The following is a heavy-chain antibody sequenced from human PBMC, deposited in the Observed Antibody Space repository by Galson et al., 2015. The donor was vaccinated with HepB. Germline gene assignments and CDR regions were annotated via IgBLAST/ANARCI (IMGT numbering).Heavy chain of an antibody. CDR2: ISGSGGST. CDR3: AKSWYYDILTGYYKSGYYFDY. V-gene: IGHV3-23*01. J-gene: IGHJ4*02. Sequence: SLRLSCAASGFTFSSYAMSWVRQAPGKGLEWVSAISGSGGSTYYADSVKGRFTISRDNSKNTLYLQMNSLRAEDTAVYYCAKSWYYDILTGYYKSGYYFDYWGQGTLVTVSS. D-gene: IGHD3-9*01. CDR1: GFTFSSYA.